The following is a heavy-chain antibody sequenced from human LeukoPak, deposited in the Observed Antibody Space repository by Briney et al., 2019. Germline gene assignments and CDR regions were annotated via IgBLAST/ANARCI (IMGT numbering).Heavy chain of an antibody. CDR1: GYTLTELS. Sequence: ASVKVSCKVSGYTLTELSMHWVRQAPGKGLEWMEGFDPEDGETIYAQKFQGRVTMTEDTSTDTAYMELSSLRSEDTAVYYCATLRGVWFGPNPFDYWGQGTLVTVSS. CDR3: ATLRGVWFGPNPFDY. D-gene: IGHD3-10*01. V-gene: IGHV1-24*01. CDR2: FDPEDGET. J-gene: IGHJ4*02.